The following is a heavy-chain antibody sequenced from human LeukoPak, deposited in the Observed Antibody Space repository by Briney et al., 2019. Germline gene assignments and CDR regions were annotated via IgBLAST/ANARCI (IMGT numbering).Heavy chain of an antibody. J-gene: IGHJ5*02. CDR1: GFTFSTYA. CDR2: ISDDGSTK. D-gene: IGHD6-19*01. V-gene: IGHV3-30*09. Sequence: GRSLRLSCAASGFTFSTYAIHWVRQAPGKGLEWVAVISDDGSTKYYADSVKGRFAISRDNSKNMLYLQMNSLRAEDSAVYYCARDLIAVTGTGFWFDPRGQGTLVTVSS. CDR3: ARDLIAVTGTGFWFDP.